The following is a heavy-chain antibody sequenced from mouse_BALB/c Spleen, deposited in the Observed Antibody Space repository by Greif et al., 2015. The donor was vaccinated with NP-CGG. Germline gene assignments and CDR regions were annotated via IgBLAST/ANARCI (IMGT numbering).Heavy chain of an antibody. V-gene: IGHV1-84*02. CDR2: IYPGSGNT. Sequence: QVQLQQPGPELVKPGASVKISCKASGYTFTDYYINWVKQKPGQGLEWIGWIYPGSGNTKYNEKFKGKATLTVDTSSSTAYMQLSSLTPEDTAVYFCARRTGTEAMDYWGQGTSVTVSS. CDR3: ARRTGTEAMDY. CDR1: GYTFTDYY. D-gene: IGHD4-1*01. J-gene: IGHJ4*01.